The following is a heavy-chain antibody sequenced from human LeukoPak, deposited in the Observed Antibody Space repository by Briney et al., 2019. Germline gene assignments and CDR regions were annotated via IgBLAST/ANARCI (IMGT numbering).Heavy chain of an antibody. CDR2: ISSSSRTI. J-gene: IGHJ6*02. V-gene: IGHV3-48*04. D-gene: IGHD1-26*01. Sequence: GGSLRLYCTASGFTFSRYSMNWGRPSEGKGLELVSYISSSSRTIYYADSLRGRFIISRDNAKNSLYLQMNSLRAEDTAVYYCARLRWELLEKYYYYGMDVWGQGTTVTVSS. CDR1: GFTFSRYS. CDR3: ARLRWELLEKYYYYGMDV.